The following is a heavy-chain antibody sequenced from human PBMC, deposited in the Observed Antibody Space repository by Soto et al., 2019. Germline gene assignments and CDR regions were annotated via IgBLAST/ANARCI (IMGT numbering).Heavy chain of an antibody. Sequence: SETLSLTCTVSGGSISSGGYYWSWIRQHPGKGLEWIGYIYYSGSTYYNPSLKSRVTISVDTSKNQFSLKLSSVTAADTAVYYCARDDWGYGMDVWGQGTTVTVSS. CDR1: GGSISSGGYY. CDR2: IYYSGST. V-gene: IGHV4-31*03. J-gene: IGHJ6*02. D-gene: IGHD2-21*01. CDR3: ARDDWGYGMDV.